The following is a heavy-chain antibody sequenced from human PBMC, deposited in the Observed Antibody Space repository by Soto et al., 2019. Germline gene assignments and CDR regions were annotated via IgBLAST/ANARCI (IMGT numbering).Heavy chain of an antibody. D-gene: IGHD5-18*01. V-gene: IGHV3-7*01. CDR2: IKQDGSEK. Sequence: HPGGSLRLSCAASGFTFSSYWMSWVRQAPGKGLEWVANIKQDGSEKYYVDSVKGRFTISRDNAKNSLYLQMNSLRAEDTAVYYCARALDTAMVTHIDETSWYFDYWGQGTLVTVSS. J-gene: IGHJ4*02. CDR3: ARALDTAMVTHIDETSWYFDY. CDR1: GFTFSSYW.